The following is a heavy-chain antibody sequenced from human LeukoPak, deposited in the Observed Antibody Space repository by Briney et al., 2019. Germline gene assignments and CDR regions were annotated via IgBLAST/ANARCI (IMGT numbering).Heavy chain of an antibody. CDR2: ISFHGSNK. J-gene: IGHJ4*02. CDR1: GFTFSSYG. D-gene: IGHD6-13*01. CDR3: AKDWEVASAGYYFDY. Sequence: GSLRLSCAASGFTFSSYGMHWVRQAPGKGLEWVAVISFHGSNKYYTESVKGRFTISRDNSKNTLYLQMNSLRAEDTAVYYCAKDWEVASAGYYFDYWGQGALVTVSS. V-gene: IGHV3-30*18.